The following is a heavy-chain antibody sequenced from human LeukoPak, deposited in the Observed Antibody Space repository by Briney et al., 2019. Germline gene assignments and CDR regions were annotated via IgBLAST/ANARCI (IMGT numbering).Heavy chain of an antibody. J-gene: IGHJ4*02. D-gene: IGHD3-10*01. V-gene: IGHV4-59*01. CDR2: IYYTGST. CDR3: ARVGGSGSSFDY. CDR1: GGSINNFY. Sequence: SETLSLTCTVSGGSINNFYWYWVRQPPGKGLEWIGYIYYTGSTNYNPSLKSRVTISVDTSKNLFSLRLTYLTAADTAVYYCARVGGSGSSFDYWGQGNLVTVSS.